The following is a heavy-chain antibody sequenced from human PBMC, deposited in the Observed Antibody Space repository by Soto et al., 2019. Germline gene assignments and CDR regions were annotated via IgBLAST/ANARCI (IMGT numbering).Heavy chain of an antibody. V-gene: IGHV1-69*01. D-gene: IGHD3-16*01. CDR3: ARTAPMDAGDKYYYDF. CDR1: GGTFSTFG. Sequence: QVQLVQSGAEVKKTGSSVKVSCKTSGGTFSTFGISWVRQAPGQGLEWMGGIIPFFGTAEYSQKFEDRITITEDESTNTVYMALRSLTSEDTAIYYCARTAPMDAGDKYYYDFWGQGALVTVSS. J-gene: IGHJ4*02. CDR2: IIPFFGTA.